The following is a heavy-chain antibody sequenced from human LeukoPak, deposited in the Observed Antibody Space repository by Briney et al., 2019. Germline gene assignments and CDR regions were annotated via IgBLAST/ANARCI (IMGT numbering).Heavy chain of an antibody. D-gene: IGHD6-13*01. Sequence: ASVKVSCKASGYTFTNYAMTWVRQAPGQGLEWMGWIHPSTGNPTYAQGFTGRFVFSLDTSVSTAYLQISSLKAEDTAVYYCARTASSSWSDYYYYYMDVWGKGTTVTVSS. CDR3: ARTASSSWSDYYYYYMDV. CDR2: IHPSTGNP. J-gene: IGHJ6*03. CDR1: GYTFTNYA. V-gene: IGHV7-4-1*02.